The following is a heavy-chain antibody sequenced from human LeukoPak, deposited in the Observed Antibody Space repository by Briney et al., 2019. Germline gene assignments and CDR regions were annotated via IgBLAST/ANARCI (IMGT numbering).Heavy chain of an antibody. Sequence: ASVKVSCKASGYTFTGYYMHWVRQAPGQGLEWMRWINPNSGGTNYAQKFQGRVTMTRDTSISTAYMELSRLRSDDTAVYYCARASYSYGTTGDYWGQGTLVTVSS. CDR3: ARASYSYGTTGDY. CDR1: GYTFTGYY. D-gene: IGHD5-18*01. V-gene: IGHV1-2*02. CDR2: INPNSGGT. J-gene: IGHJ4*02.